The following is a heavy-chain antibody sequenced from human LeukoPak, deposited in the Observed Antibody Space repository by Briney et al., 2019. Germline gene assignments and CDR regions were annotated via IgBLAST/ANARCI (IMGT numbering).Heavy chain of an antibody. D-gene: IGHD3-3*01. J-gene: IGHJ4*02. Sequence: GGSLRLSCAASGFTFSSYSMNWVRQAPGKGLEWLSYISDSNNATHYADSVKGRFTISRDNAKNSLFLQMNSLGAEDTAVYYCVKEASWSGYYITYYFDYWGQGTLVTVSS. CDR1: GFTFSSYS. CDR3: VKEASWSGYYITYYFDY. V-gene: IGHV3-48*04. CDR2: ISDSNNAT.